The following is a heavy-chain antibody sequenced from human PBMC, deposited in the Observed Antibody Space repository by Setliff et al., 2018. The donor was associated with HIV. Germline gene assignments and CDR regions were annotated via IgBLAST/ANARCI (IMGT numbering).Heavy chain of an antibody. CDR2: IHYSGSS. CDR1: GGSITGHY. J-gene: IGHJ6*03. CDR3: ARGLSIFGVATPGFYSFMDV. D-gene: IGHD3-3*01. V-gene: IGHV4-59*11. Sequence: SETLSLTCTVSGGSITGHYWSWIRQPPGKGLEWIGYIHYSGSSNYNPSLKSRVSISLDTSKKQVSLKLNSVTAADTGVYYCARGLSIFGVATPGFYSFMDVWGKGTTVTVSS.